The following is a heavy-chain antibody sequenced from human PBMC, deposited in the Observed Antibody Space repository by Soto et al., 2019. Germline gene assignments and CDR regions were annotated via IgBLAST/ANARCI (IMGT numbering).Heavy chain of an antibody. J-gene: IGHJ4*02. V-gene: IGHV3-9*01. CDR3: AKDISLRGWVYLVVEY. CDR2: INYNSGRV. D-gene: IGHD6-13*01. Sequence: EVQLVESGGGWVQPGRSLRLSCAASGFTFDVYAMHWVRQAPGKGLEWVSGINYNSGRVGYADSVKDRFTISRDNAKNSLHLEMNSLRAEDTAVYYCAKDISLRGWVYLVVEYWGQGTLVTVSP. CDR1: GFTFDVYA.